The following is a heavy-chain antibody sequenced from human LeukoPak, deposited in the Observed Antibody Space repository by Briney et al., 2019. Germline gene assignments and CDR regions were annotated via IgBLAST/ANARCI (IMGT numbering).Heavy chain of an antibody. D-gene: IGHD5-24*01. CDR3: ARETGHGYNWMGY. J-gene: IGHJ4*02. CDR1: GGTFSSYA. V-gene: IGHV1-69*13. CDR2: IIPFFGTA. Sequence: VASVKVSRKASGGTFSSYAISWVRQAPGQGLEWMGGIIPFFGTANSAQKFQGRVTITADESTSTAYMELSSLRSEDTAVYYCARETGHGYNWMGYWGQGTLVTVSS.